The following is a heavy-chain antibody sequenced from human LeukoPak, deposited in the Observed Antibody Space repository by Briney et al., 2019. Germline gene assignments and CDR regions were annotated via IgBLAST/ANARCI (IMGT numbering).Heavy chain of an antibody. Sequence: SETLSLTCAVYGGSFSGYYWSWIRQPPGKGLEWIGEINHSGSTNYNPSLKSRVTISVDTSKNQFSLNLSSVTAADTAVYYCARGLNIGYYYDSSGYIRRKYYFDYWGQGTLVTVSS. CDR2: INHSGST. V-gene: IGHV4-34*01. D-gene: IGHD3-22*01. J-gene: IGHJ4*02. CDR3: ARGLNIGYYYDSSGYIRRKYYFDY. CDR1: GGSFSGYY.